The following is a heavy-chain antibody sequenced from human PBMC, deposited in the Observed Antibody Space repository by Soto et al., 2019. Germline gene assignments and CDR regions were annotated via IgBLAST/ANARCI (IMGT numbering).Heavy chain of an antibody. J-gene: IGHJ4*02. V-gene: IGHV2-5*02. CDR2: IYWDNDK. CDR3: ARSLWFGELH. CDR1: GFSLSTTGVG. Sequence: QITLKESGPTLVKPTQTLTLTCSFSGFSLSTTGVGVGWIRQSPGKALEWLAIIYWDNDKRYSPSLKSRVTITTDTSKNQVVLTVTNMDPVDTGTYYGARSLWFGELHWGQGALVTVSS. D-gene: IGHD3-10*01.